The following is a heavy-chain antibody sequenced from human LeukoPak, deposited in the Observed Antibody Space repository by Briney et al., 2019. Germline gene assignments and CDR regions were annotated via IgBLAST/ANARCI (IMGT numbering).Heavy chain of an antibody. Sequence: PGGSLRLSCAASGFTFSSCWISWVRRAPGKGLEWVANINQDGSAKPYVDSVKGRFTISRDNAKNSLYLQMDSLRAEDTAVYYCVRIWSNSYYDYWGQGTLVTVSS. CDR3: VRIWSNSYYDY. V-gene: IGHV3-7*01. CDR2: INQDGSAK. J-gene: IGHJ4*02. CDR1: GFTFSSCW. D-gene: IGHD4-11*01.